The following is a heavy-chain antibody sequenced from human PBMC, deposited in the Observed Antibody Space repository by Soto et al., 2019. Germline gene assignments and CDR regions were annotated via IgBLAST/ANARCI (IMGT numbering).Heavy chain of an antibody. D-gene: IGHD3-3*01. Sequence: ASVKVSCKASGYTFTSYGISWVRQAPGQGLEWMGWISAYNGNTNYAQKLQGRVTMTTDTSTSTAYMVLRSLRSDDTAVYYCARTYYDFWSGYWDDYYYYYMDVWGKGTTVTVSS. V-gene: IGHV1-18*01. CDR2: ISAYNGNT. CDR3: ARTYYDFWSGYWDDYYYYYMDV. CDR1: GYTFTSYG. J-gene: IGHJ6*03.